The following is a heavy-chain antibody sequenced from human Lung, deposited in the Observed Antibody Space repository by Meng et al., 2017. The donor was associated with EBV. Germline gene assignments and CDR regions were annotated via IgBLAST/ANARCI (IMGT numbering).Heavy chain of an antibody. J-gene: IGHJ4*02. V-gene: IGHV4-30-4*01. Sequence: QVQLQDSGPGLVKPSKTLSLTCAVSGGSISSGGYYWSWIRQPPGKGLEWIGYIYYSGSTYYNPSLKSRVTISVDTSKNQFSLKLSSVTAADTAVYYCARDSYYYDSSGYGFDYWGQGTLVTVSS. CDR3: ARDSYYYDSSGYGFDY. CDR1: GGSISSGGYY. CDR2: IYYSGST. D-gene: IGHD3-22*01.